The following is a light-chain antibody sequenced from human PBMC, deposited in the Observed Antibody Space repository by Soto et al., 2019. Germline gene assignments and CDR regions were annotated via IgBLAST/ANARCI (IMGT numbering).Light chain of an antibody. CDR3: QQYNSFSWT. J-gene: IGKJ1*01. CDR1: QSITIW. V-gene: IGKV1-5*01. Sequence: IQMTQSPSTLSASVGDSVTITCRASQSITIWLAWYKQKPGKAPKLLIYDASSLEGGVPSRFSGSGSGTEFTLTISGLQPDDFATYYCQQYNSFSWTFDQGTKVDIK. CDR2: DAS.